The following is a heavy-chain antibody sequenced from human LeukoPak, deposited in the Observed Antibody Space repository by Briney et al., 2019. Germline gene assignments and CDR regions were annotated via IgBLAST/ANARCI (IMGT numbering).Heavy chain of an antibody. D-gene: IGHD1-26*01. J-gene: IGHJ4*02. CDR3: ASGMLGIVGATIGYFDY. CDR1: GGSLSRSSYY. CDR2: IYFSGST. Sequence: SETLSLTCTVSGGSLSRSSYYWGWIRQPPGKGLEWIGSIYFSGSTYYNPSLNSRVTISVDPSTNQFSLWVRSVPAADTAVYYCASGMLGIVGATIGYFDYWGQGTLVTVSS. V-gene: IGHV4-39*01.